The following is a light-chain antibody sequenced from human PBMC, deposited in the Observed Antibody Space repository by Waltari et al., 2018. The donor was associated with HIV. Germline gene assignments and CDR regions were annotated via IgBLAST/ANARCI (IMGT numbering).Light chain of an antibody. J-gene: IGLJ1*01. CDR3: KTRDRSGNLYV. CDR1: NLRTYY. CDR2: GKN. V-gene: IGLV3-19*01. Sequence: SVALGQTVKITCQGDNLRTYYASWYQQKPGQAPVLVSYGKNRRPSEIPDRFSSSASRNKAFLTITGAQAEDEAEYYCKTRDRSGNLYVFGTGTTVTVL.